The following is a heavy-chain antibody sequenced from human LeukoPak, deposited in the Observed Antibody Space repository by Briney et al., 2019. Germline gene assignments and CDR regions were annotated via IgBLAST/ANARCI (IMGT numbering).Heavy chain of an antibody. CDR1: GFSFSTYG. CDR2: IWHDGSVK. CDR3: AKDGPNWRRDFDD. V-gene: IGHV3-33*06. Sequence: SGGSLRLSCAESGFSFSTYGMHWVRQAPGKGLEWVAVIWHDGSVKYYADSVKGRFTISRDNSKNTLYLQMNSLRAEDTAVYYCAKDGPNWRRDFDDWGQGTLVTVSS. J-gene: IGHJ4*02. D-gene: IGHD1-1*01.